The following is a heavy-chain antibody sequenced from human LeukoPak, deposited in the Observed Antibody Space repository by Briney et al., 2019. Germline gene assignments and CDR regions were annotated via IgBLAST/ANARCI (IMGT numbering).Heavy chain of an antibody. J-gene: IGHJ4*02. D-gene: IGHD4-17*01. CDR2: INPNSGGT. Sequence: ASVKVSCKASGYTFTGYYMHWVRQAPGQGPEGMGWINPNSGGTKNAQKFQGRVTMTRDTSISKAYMELSRLRSDDTAVYYCARGLSVRTTVTTLFNSWGQGALVTVSS. CDR1: GYTFTGYY. V-gene: IGHV1-2*02. CDR3: ARGLSVRTTVTTLFNS.